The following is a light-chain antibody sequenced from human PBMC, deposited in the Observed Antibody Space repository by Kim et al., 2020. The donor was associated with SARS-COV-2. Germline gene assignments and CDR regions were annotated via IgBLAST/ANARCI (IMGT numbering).Light chain of an antibody. CDR1: QSISSY. V-gene: IGKV1-39*01. CDR2: AAS. Sequence: SASVGDRVTITCRASQSISSYLNLYQQKPGKAPKLLIYAASSLQSGVPSRFSGSGSGTDFTLTISSLQPEDFATYYCQQSYSTPYTFGQRTKLEI. J-gene: IGKJ2*01. CDR3: QQSYSTPYT.